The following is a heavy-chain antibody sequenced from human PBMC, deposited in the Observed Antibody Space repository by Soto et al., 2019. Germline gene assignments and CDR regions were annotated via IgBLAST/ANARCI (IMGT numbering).Heavy chain of an antibody. CDR1: GYTFTSYD. V-gene: IGHV1-8*01. CDR3: VRLYYDSSGHYSILDY. Sequence: GASVKVSFKASGYTFTSYDINWVRQATGQGLEWMGWMNPNSGNTGYAQKFQGRVTMTRDTSISTAYMELSNLRSEDTAVYYCVRLYYDSSGHYSILDYWGQGTLVTVSS. D-gene: IGHD3-22*01. CDR2: MNPNSGNT. J-gene: IGHJ4*02.